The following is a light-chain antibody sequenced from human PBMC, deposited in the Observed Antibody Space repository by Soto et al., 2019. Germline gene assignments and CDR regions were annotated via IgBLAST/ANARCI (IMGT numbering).Light chain of an antibody. CDR1: SSDVGAYNY. J-gene: IGLJ3*02. V-gene: IGLV2-14*01. CDR2: GVS. CDR3: NSYTSTSFGV. Sequence: QSVLTQPASVSGSPGQSITISCTGTSSDVGAYNYVSWYQQHPGKAPKLMIYGVSNRLSGISDRFSGSKSGNTASLTISGLQAEDEADYYCNSYTSTSFGVFGGGTKLTVL.